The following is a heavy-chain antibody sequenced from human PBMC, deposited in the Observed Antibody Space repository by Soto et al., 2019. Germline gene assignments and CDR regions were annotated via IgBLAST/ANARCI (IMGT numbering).Heavy chain of an antibody. CDR3: AKDRTSAGTTVRFDP. Sequence: GGSLRLSCAASGFTFSGYAMSWVRQAPGKGLEWVSSISGSGGTTYYADSVKGRFTISRDNSRNTLYPQMNSLRADDTAIYYCAKDRTSAGTTVRFDPWGQGTLVTVSS. J-gene: IGHJ5*02. CDR2: ISGSGGTT. CDR1: GFTFSGYA. D-gene: IGHD1-1*01. V-gene: IGHV3-23*01.